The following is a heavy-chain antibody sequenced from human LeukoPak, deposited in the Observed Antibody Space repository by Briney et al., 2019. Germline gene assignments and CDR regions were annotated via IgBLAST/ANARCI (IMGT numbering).Heavy chain of an antibody. V-gene: IGHV3-21*01. CDR3: ARDPQNSSSQRRSA. CDR2: ISSSSSYI. J-gene: IGHJ5*02. D-gene: IGHD6-6*01. Sequence: GXSLRLSCAASGFTFSSYSMNWVRQAPGKGLEWVSSISSSSSYIYYADSVKGRFTISRDNAKNSLYLQMNSLRAEDTAVYYCARDPQNSSSQRRSAWGQGTLVTVSS. CDR1: GFTFSSYS.